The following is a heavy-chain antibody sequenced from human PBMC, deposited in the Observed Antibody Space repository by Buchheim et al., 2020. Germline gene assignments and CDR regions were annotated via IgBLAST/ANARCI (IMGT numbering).Heavy chain of an antibody. D-gene: IGHD1-26*01. CDR2: ITGGGVTT. Sequence: EVQLLESGGGLVQPGGSLRLSCAASGFTFSRFAMSWIRQAPGKGLEWVSTITGGGVTTNYADSAKGRFTISRANSKNMLYLQMSNLRAEDTALYYCARDPNGSFDYWGQGTL. CDR1: GFTFSRFA. J-gene: IGHJ4*02. CDR3: ARDPNGSFDY. V-gene: IGHV3-23*01.